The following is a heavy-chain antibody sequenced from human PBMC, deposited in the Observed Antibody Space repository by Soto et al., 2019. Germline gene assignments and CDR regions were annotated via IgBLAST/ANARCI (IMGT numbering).Heavy chain of an antibody. J-gene: IGHJ4*02. CDR3: AKEGNYYDSSGYFDY. CDR1: GFTFSSYG. V-gene: IGHV3-30*18. CDR2: ISYDGSNK. D-gene: IGHD3-22*01. Sequence: GGSLRLSCAASGFTFSSYGMHWVRQAPGKGLEWVAVISYDGSNKYYADSVKGRFTISRDNSKNTLYLQMNSLRAEDTAVYYCAKEGNYYDSSGYFDYWGQGTLVTVSS.